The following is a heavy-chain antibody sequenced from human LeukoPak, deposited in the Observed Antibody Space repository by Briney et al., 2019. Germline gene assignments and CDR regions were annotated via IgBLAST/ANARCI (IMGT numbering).Heavy chain of an antibody. D-gene: IGHD3-3*01. CDR2: ISSSGSTI. Sequence: PGWALRLSCAASGFTFSDYYMSWIRQAPAKGLEGVSYISSSGSTIYYEDSVKGRFTISRDNAKNSLYLQMHSLGAEDTAVYYCARDPQHYDFWSGYSDGYWGQGTLVTVSS. CDR1: GFTFSDYY. J-gene: IGHJ4*02. V-gene: IGHV3-11*01. CDR3: ARDPQHYDFWSGYSDGY.